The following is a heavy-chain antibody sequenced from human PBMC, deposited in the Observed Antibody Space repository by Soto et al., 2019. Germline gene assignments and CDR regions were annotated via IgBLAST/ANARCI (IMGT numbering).Heavy chain of an antibody. J-gene: IGHJ4*02. CDR3: ARELNYYDSSGYHSTEGAH. V-gene: IGHV3-21*01. D-gene: IGHD3-22*01. CDR2: ISSSSNYI. CDR1: GFTFTSYT. Sequence: GGSLRLSCAASGFTFTSYTMNWVRQAPGKGLEWVSSISSSSNYIYYADSVKGRFTISRDNAKNSLYLQINSLRAEDTAVYYCARELNYYDSSGYHSTEGAHWGQGTLVTVSS.